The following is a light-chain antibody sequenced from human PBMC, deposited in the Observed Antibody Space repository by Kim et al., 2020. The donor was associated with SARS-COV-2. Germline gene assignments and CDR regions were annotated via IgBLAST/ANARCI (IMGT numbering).Light chain of an antibody. CDR1: SSNIGSNY. J-gene: IGLJ2*01. CDR3: AAWDDSLSGEV. V-gene: IGLV1-47*01. CDR2: RDN. Sequence: QSVLTQPASASGTPGQRVTISCSGSSSNIGSNYVYWYQQLPGTAPKLLIYRDNQRPSGVPDRFSGAKSGTSASLAISGLRSEDEADYYCAAWDDSLSGEVFGGGTQLTVL.